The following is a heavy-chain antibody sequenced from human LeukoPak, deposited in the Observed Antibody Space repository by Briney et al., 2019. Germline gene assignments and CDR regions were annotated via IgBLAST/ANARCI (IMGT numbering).Heavy chain of an antibody. J-gene: IGHJ4*02. D-gene: IGHD3-10*01. CDR3: ARDGGLYSVVRGADYNCFDY. CDR2: IRYDGSSE. Sequence: GGSLRISCAASGFAFRSYGIHWVRQAPGRGLEWVAFIRYDGSSEYYIDSVKGRFTISRDNSKYTVDLQMHSLRPEDTAVYYCARDGGLYSVVRGADYNCFDYWGQGTLVTVSS. CDR1: GFAFRSYG. V-gene: IGHV3-30*02.